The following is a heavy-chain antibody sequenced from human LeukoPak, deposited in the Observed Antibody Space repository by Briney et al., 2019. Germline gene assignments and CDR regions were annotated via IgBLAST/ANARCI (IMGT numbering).Heavy chain of an antibody. V-gene: IGHV3-23*01. CDR2: ISASGGTT. J-gene: IGHJ4*02. CDR3: AKSGDQLVEGFDY. D-gene: IGHD2-2*01. Sequence: GGSLRLSCAASGFTFSNFAMSWVRQAPGKGLEWVSSISASGGTTYYADSVKGRFTISRDNSKNTLYLQMNSLRAEDTAVYYCAKSGDQLVEGFDYWGQGTLVTVSS. CDR1: GFTFSNFA.